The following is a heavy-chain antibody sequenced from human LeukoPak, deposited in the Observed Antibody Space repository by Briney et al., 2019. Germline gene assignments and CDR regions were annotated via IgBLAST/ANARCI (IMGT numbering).Heavy chain of an antibody. CDR1: GGSFSGYY. CDR2: INHSGST. J-gene: IGHJ4*02. D-gene: IGHD3-22*01. Sequence: SETLSLTCAVYGGSFSGYYWSWIRQPPGKGLEWIGEINHSGSTNYNPSLKSRVTISVDTSKNQFSLKLSSVTAADTAVYYCARGVRGYYDSSGSRPFGYWGQGTLVTVSS. CDR3: ARGVRGYYDSSGSRPFGY. V-gene: IGHV4-34*01.